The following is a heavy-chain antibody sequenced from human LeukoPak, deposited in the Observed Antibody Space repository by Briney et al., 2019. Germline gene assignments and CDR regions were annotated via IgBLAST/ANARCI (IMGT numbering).Heavy chain of an antibody. CDR2: INPSGGST. CDR1: GYTFTSYY. Sequence: ASVKVSCKASGYTFTSYYMHWVRQAPGQGLERMGIINPSGGSTSYAQKFQGRVTMTRDTSTSTVYTELSSLRSEDTAVYYCARNYGSGSYDSYYFDHWGQGTLVTVSS. D-gene: IGHD3-10*01. CDR3: ARNYGSGSYDSYYFDH. V-gene: IGHV1-46*01. J-gene: IGHJ4*02.